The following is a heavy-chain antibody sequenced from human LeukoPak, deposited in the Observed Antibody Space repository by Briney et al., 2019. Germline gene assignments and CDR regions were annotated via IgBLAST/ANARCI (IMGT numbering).Heavy chain of an antibody. D-gene: IGHD1-26*01. CDR3: ARDLIRGATTLYYFDY. J-gene: IGHJ4*02. V-gene: IGHV3-9*01. CDR1: GFTFDDYA. CDR2: ISWNSGSI. Sequence: GRSLRLSCAASGFTFDDYAMHWVRQAPGKGLEWVSGISWNSGSIGYADSVKGRFTISRDNAKNSLYLQMNSLRAEDTAVYYCARDLIRGATTLYYFDYWGQGALVTVSS.